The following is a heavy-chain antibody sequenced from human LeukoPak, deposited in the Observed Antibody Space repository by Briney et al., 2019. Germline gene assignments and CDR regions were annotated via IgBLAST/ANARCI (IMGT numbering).Heavy chain of an antibody. Sequence: GASVKVSCKASGGTFSSYTISWVRQAPGQGLEWMGRIIPILGIANYAQKFQGRVTITADKSTSTAYMELSCLRSEDTAVYYCARIRSYCGGDCEDYYYGMDVWGQGTTVTVSS. CDR2: IIPILGIA. D-gene: IGHD2-21*02. CDR1: GGTFSSYT. CDR3: ARIRSYCGGDCEDYYYGMDV. V-gene: IGHV1-69*02. J-gene: IGHJ6*02.